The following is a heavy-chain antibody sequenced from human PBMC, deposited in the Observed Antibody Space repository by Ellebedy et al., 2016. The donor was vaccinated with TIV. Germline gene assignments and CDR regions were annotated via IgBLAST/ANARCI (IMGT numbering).Heavy chain of an antibody. CDR1: GFTFSSYW. D-gene: IGHD2-15*01. CDR3: ARDQGGVYCSGGSCRLWYYYYYGMDV. V-gene: IGHV3-7*01. Sequence: GGSLRLXXAASGFTFSSYWMSWVRQAPGKGLEWVANIKQDGSEKYYVDSVKGRFTISRDNAKNSLYLQMNSLRAEDTAVYYCARDQGGVYCSGGSCRLWYYYYYGMDVWGQGTTVTVSS. CDR2: IKQDGSEK. J-gene: IGHJ6*02.